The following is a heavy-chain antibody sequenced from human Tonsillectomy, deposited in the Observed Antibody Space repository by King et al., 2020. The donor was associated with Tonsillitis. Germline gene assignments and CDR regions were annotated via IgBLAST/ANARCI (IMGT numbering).Heavy chain of an antibody. CDR1: GFSVSSNY. CDR3: ARDHFDYYDSSGYFGAFDI. J-gene: IGHJ3*02. V-gene: IGHV3-53*01. CDR2: IYSGSRT. Sequence: EVQLVESGGGLIQPGGSLRLSCAASGFSVSSNYMSWVRQAPGKGLEWVSVIYSGSRTYYADSVKGRFTISRDNSRNTLYLQMNSLRAEDTAVYYCARDHFDYYDSSGYFGAFDIWGQGTMVTVSS. D-gene: IGHD3-22*01.